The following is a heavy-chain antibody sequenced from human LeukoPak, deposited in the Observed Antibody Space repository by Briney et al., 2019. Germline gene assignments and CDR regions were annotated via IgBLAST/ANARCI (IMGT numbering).Heavy chain of an antibody. V-gene: IGHV3-73*01. CDR3: TRDGGSWSHLDS. CDR2: IETNAKNYAT. J-gene: IGHJ4*02. D-gene: IGHD2-15*01. Sequence: GGSLRLSCAASGFTFSGCAMHWVCQASGKGLEWVGRIETNAKNYATAYSASVKGRFIISRDESKNTAYLQMNSLNTDDTAVYYCTRDGGSWSHLDSWGQGTLVTVSS. CDR1: GFTFSGCA.